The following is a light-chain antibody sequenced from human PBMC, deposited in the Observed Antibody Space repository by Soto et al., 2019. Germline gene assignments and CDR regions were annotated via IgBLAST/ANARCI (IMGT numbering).Light chain of an antibody. V-gene: IGKV2-28*01. CDR3: MQALQTPYT. CDR2: LGS. J-gene: IGKJ2*01. Sequence: DLVMTQSPLSLPVTPGEPASISCRSSQSLLHSNGYNYLDWYLQRPGQSPQLLIYLGSTRASGVPDRFGGSGSGTDFTLKISRVEAEDVGVYYCMQALQTPYTFGQGTKLEIK. CDR1: QSLLHSNGYNY.